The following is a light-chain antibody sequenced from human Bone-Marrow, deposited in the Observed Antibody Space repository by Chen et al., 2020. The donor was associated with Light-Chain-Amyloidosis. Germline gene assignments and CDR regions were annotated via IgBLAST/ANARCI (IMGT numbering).Light chain of an antibody. J-gene: IGLJ3*02. CDR1: SGSIATNY. Sequence: FMLTQPHSVSDAPGKTVIISCTRSSGSIATNYVQWYQQRPGSSPTTVIYEDDQRPSGVPDRFSGSIDRSSNSASLTISGLKTEDEADYYCQSYQGSSQGVFGGGTKLTVL. CDR3: QSYQGSSQGV. V-gene: IGLV6-57*01. CDR2: EDD.